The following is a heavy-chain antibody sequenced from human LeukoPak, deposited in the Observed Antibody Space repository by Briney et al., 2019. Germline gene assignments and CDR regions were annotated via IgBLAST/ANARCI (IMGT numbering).Heavy chain of an antibody. CDR2: IYYSGST. Sequence: SETLSLTRTVSGGSISSSSYYWGWIRQPPGKGLEWIGSIYYSGSTYYNPSLKSRVTISVDTSKNQFSLKLSSVTAADTAVYYCAREVAAAGSDYWGQGTLVTVSS. J-gene: IGHJ4*02. V-gene: IGHV4-39*07. CDR1: GGSISSSSYY. D-gene: IGHD6-13*01. CDR3: AREVAAAGSDY.